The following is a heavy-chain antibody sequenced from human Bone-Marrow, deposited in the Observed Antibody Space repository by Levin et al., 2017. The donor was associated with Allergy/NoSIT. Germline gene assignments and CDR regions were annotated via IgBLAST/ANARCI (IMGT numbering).Heavy chain of an antibody. CDR1: GFSLSIYT. CDR3: ATLLRRGHNFPYFFDS. CDR2: ISASGGTT. J-gene: IGHJ4*02. V-gene: IGHV3-48*02. D-gene: IGHD1-20*01. Sequence: GGSLRLSCAPSGFSLSIYTMNWVRQAPGRGLEGIAHISASGGTTYYADSVKGRFTISRDNAKNSLFIQLNDLRDEDTAVYYCATLLRRGHNFPYFFDSWGQGTLVTVSS.